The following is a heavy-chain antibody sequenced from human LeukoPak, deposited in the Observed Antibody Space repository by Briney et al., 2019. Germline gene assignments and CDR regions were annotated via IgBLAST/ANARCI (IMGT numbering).Heavy chain of an antibody. V-gene: IGHV3-33*01. CDR3: ARDRLALAGCPDY. D-gene: IGHD6-19*01. Sequence: GGSLRLSCAASGFTFSSYGMHWVRQAPGKGLEWVAGIWYDGSDKYYADSVKGRFTTSRDNPKNTLFLQMDSLRAEDTALYYCARDRLALAGCPDYWGQGTLVTVSS. J-gene: IGHJ4*02. CDR1: GFTFSSYG. CDR2: IWYDGSDK.